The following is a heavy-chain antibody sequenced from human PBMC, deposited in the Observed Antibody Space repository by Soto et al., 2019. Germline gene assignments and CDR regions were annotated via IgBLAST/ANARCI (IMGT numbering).Heavy chain of an antibody. D-gene: IGHD3-10*01. V-gene: IGHV1-2*02. CDR1: GYTFTGYY. CDR2: INPNSGGR. CDR3: ARGGGYWWASAFDY. Sequence: ASVKVSCQASGYTFTGYYMHPVRQAPGQGLEWMGWINPNSGGRHYAQKFQGRVTMTRDTSIRTACRGLSRLRSDDRTMYYCARGGGYWWASAFDYWGQGSGVTVTS. J-gene: IGHJ4*02.